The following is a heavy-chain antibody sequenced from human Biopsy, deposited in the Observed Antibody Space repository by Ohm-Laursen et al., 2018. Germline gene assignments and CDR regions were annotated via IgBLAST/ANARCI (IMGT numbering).Heavy chain of an antibody. V-gene: IGHV3-23*01. CDR3: AKDWTSQYYYDGMDDY. Sequence: SLRLSCSASGFNFDSYAMTWVRQAPGRGLECVSVISGSGAYTYYADSVKGRFTISRDNSKNTLYLQMNSLRVEDTAVYYCAKDWTSQYYYDGMDDYWGQGTLVTVSS. CDR1: GFNFDSYA. D-gene: IGHD3-22*01. J-gene: IGHJ4*02. CDR2: ISGSGAYT.